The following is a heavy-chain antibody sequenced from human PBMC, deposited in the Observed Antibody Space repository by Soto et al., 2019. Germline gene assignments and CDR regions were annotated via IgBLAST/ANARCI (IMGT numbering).Heavy chain of an antibody. V-gene: IGHV1-18*01. CDR3: ARGRYGDY. D-gene: IGHD1-1*01. Sequence: QVHLVQSGAEVKKPGASVKVSCKASGYTFTSYGITWVQQAPGQGLEWMGWISAHNGNTDYAQKPQGRVIVTRDTSTSTAYMEQRSLISDDTGVYYCARGRYGDYWGQGALVTVSS. CDR2: ISAHNGNT. CDR1: GYTFTSYG. J-gene: IGHJ4*02.